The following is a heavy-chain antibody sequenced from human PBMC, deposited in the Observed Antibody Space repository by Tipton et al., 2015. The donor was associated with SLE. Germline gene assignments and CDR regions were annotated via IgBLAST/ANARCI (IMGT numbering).Heavy chain of an antibody. J-gene: IGHJ4*02. CDR2: ISHRGST. V-gene: IGHV4-34*01. CDR3: ASYIAVAGTEKFDY. Sequence: TLSLTCAVYGGSFSGFYWSWIRQPPGKGLEWIGEISHRGSTNYNPSLKSRVTISIDTSRNQFSLRLNSVAAADTAVYYCASYIAVAGTEKFDYWGQGTLVTVSS. D-gene: IGHD6-19*01. CDR1: GGSFSGFY.